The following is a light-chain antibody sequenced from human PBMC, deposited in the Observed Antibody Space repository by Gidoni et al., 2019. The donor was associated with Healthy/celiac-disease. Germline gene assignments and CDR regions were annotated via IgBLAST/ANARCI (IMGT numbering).Light chain of an antibody. Sequence: EIVLTQSPATLSLSPGERATLSCRASQSVSSYLAGYQQNPGQAPRLLIYDASNRATGIPARFSGSGSGTDVTLTICSLEPEGFAVYYCQQRSNWPRTFGQGTKVEIK. J-gene: IGKJ1*01. CDR1: QSVSSY. CDR3: QQRSNWPRT. V-gene: IGKV3-11*01. CDR2: DAS.